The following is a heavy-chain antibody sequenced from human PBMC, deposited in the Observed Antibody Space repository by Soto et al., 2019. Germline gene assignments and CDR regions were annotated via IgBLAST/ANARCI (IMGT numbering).Heavy chain of an antibody. CDR2: ISSSSSYI. CDR1: GFTFSSYS. D-gene: IGHD3-22*01. Sequence: GGSLRLSCAASGFTFSSYSMNWVRQAPGKGLEWVSSISSSSSYIYYADSVKGRFTISRDNAKNSLYLQMNSLRAEDTAVYYCAGYYYDSSGYGGGWGMDVWGQGTTVTVSS. CDR3: AGYYYDSSGYGGGWGMDV. V-gene: IGHV3-21*01. J-gene: IGHJ6*02.